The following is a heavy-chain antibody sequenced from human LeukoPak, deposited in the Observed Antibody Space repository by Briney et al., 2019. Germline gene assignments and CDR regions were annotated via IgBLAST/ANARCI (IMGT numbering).Heavy chain of an antibody. J-gene: IGHJ6*02. CDR2: IYYSGSA. CDR1: GSSVSSGSYY. Sequence: SGTLSLTCTVSGSSVSSGSYYWSWIRQPPGKGLEWIGYIYYSGSANYNPSLKSRVTISVDTSTNQFSLKLSSVTAADTAVYYCAREEGFWSGLSQDYYYYYYGMDVWGQGTTVTLSS. V-gene: IGHV4-61*01. D-gene: IGHD3-3*01. CDR3: AREEGFWSGLSQDYYYYYYGMDV.